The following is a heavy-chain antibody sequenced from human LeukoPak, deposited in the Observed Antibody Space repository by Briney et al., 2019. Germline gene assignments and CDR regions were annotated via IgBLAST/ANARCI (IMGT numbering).Heavy chain of an antibody. V-gene: IGHV4-34*01. Sequence: SETLSLTCTVYGGSFSGYYWSWIRQPPGKGLEWIGEINQSGSTNYNPSLKSRVTISVDTSKNQFSLKLSSVTAADTAVYYCARGYDFWSGYFLSGYFHHWGQGTLVTVSS. CDR1: GGSFSGYY. CDR2: INQSGST. J-gene: IGHJ1*01. D-gene: IGHD3-3*01. CDR3: ARGYDFWSGYFLSGYFHH.